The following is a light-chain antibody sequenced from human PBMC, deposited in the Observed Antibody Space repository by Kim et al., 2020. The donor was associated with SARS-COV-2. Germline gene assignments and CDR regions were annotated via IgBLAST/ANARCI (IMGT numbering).Light chain of an antibody. J-gene: IGLJ2*01. CDR2: YDS. CDR1: SIGSKS. CDR3: QVWDSSSDHRVV. V-gene: IGLV3-21*04. Sequence: SYELTQPPSVSVAPGKTARITCGGTSIGSKSVLWYQQKPGQAPVLVISYDSVRPSGIPVRFSGSDSGNTATLTISRVEAGDEADYYCQVWDSSSDHRVVFGGGTQLTVL.